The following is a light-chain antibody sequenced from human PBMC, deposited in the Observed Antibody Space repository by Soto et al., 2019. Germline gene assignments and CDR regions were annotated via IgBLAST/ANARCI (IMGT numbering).Light chain of an antibody. CDR3: QQRYNWPPS. CDR1: QSVSSY. CDR2: DAS. Sequence: EIVLTQSPATLSLSPGERATLSCRATQSVSSYLAWYQQKPGQAPRLLIYDASNRATGVPARFSGRGSGTDFTLTISSLEPGDFAVYYCQQRYNWPPSYGGGTKVEIK. V-gene: IGKV3-11*01. J-gene: IGKJ4*01.